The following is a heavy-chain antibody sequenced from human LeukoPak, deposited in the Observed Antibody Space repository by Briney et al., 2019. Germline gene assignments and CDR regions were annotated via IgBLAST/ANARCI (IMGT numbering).Heavy chain of an antibody. J-gene: IGHJ4*02. V-gene: IGHV4-4*07. Sequence: PSETLSLTCTVSGGSISSYYWSWIRQPAGKGLEWIGRLYPSGSTDYSPSLKSRVTMSVDTSKNQFSLKMSSVTAADTAVYYCARDLSGSLYFDYWGRGTLVTAS. CDR3: ARDLSGSLYFDY. D-gene: IGHD3-10*01. CDR2: LYPSGST. CDR1: GGSISSYY.